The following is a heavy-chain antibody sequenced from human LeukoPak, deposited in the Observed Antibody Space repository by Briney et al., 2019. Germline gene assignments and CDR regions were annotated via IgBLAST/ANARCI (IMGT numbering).Heavy chain of an antibody. CDR1: GFTFSDYY. Sequence: PGGSLRLSCAASGFTFSDYYMSWIRQAPGKGLEWVSYIGSSGSTIYCADSVKGRFTISRDNAKNSLYLQMNSLRAEDTAVYYCARWGYSGYYFDYWGQGTLVTVSS. CDR2: IGSSGSTI. V-gene: IGHV3-11*01. J-gene: IGHJ4*02. CDR3: ARWGYSGYYFDY. D-gene: IGHD5-12*01.